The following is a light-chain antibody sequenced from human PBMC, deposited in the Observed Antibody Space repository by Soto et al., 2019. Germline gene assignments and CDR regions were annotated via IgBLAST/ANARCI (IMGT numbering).Light chain of an antibody. J-gene: IGKJ1*01. CDR3: QQSFNTPRT. Sequence: DIQLTLSPSFLSASVGARVTITCRASQGISRHLNWYQQKPGKAPNLLISAASTLHSGVPSRFSGGGSGTDFTLTISSLQPEDFATYFCQQSFNTPRTFGQGTKVDIK. CDR1: QGISRH. V-gene: IGKV1-39*01. CDR2: AAS.